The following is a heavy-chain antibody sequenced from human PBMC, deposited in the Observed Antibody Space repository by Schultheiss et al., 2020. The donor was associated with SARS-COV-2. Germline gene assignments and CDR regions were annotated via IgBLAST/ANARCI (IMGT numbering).Heavy chain of an antibody. J-gene: IGHJ4*02. CDR3: EGRYDCGWYGAFNS. CDR2: INHSGST. D-gene: IGHD6-19*01. V-gene: IGHV4-34*01. CDR1: GGSFSGYY. Sequence: SETLSLTCAVYGGSFSGYYWSWIRQPPGKGLEWIGEINHSGSTNYNPSLKSRFTISVDTSKNQFSLKLSSLTAADTAVYYCEGRYDCGWYGAFNSWGQGTVVTVSS.